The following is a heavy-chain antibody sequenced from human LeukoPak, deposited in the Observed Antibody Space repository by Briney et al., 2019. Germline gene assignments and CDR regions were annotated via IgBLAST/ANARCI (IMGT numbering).Heavy chain of an antibody. CDR3: AKGGCSNTSCHFHCFDP. CDR1: GFTFSSYG. CDR2: ISYDGSNK. Sequence: SGGSLRLSCAASGFTFSSYGMHWVRQAPGKGLVWVAVISYDGSNKYYADSVKGRFTISRDNSKNTLYLQMNSLRAEDTAVYYCAKGGCSNTSCHFHCFDPWGQGTLVTVSS. V-gene: IGHV3-30*18. J-gene: IGHJ5*02. D-gene: IGHD2-2*01.